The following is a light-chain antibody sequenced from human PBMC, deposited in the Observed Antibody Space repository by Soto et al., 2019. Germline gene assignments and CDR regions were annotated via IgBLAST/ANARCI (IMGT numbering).Light chain of an antibody. CDR1: SSNIGAGYD. Sequence: QSVLTQPPSVSGAPGQRVTISCTCSSSNIGAGYDVHWYHQLPVTAPKLLIDGNSNRPSGVPDRFSGSKSGTSASLAITGLQAEDEADYYCQSYDISLSVVFGGGTKLTVL. V-gene: IGLV1-40*01. CDR2: GNS. CDR3: QSYDISLSVV. J-gene: IGLJ2*01.